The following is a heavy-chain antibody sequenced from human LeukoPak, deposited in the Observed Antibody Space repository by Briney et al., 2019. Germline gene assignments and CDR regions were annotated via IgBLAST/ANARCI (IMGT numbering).Heavy chain of an antibody. Sequence: PGGSLRLSCVASGFTSSSHPMHWVRQAPGKGLESVSAISTNGGTTYYANSVRGRFIISRDNSHSTLYLQMGRLRTDDTAIYYCARESPSGSLDYWGQGTLVTVSS. D-gene: IGHD1-26*01. CDR3: ARESPSGSLDY. CDR2: ISTNGGTT. J-gene: IGHJ4*02. V-gene: IGHV3-64*01. CDR1: GFTSSSHP.